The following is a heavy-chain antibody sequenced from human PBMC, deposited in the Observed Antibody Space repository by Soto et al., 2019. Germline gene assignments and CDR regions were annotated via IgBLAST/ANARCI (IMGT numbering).Heavy chain of an antibody. CDR1: GGSITTGDYY. Sequence: SETLSLTCTVSGGSITTGDYYWSWIRQPPGKGLEWIGCIYSSGSTYYNPSLKSRVTISADTSKNQFSLKLSSVTAADTAVYYCARNIYGYFDYWGQGTLVT. CDR2: IYSSGST. CDR3: ARNIYGYFDY. D-gene: IGHD4-17*01. J-gene: IGHJ4*02. V-gene: IGHV4-30-4*01.